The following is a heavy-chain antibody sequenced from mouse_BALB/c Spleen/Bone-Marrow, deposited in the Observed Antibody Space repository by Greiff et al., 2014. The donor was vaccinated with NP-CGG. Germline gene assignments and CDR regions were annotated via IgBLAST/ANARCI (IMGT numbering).Heavy chain of an antibody. CDR3: ARGGITTRYYNMDY. D-gene: IGHD2-4*01. CDR2: ISYDGSN. Sequence: EVQLQESGPGLVKPSQSLSLTCSVTGYSITSGYYWNWIRQFPGNKLEWMGYISYDGSNNFNPSLKNRISTTRDTSKSQFFLKLNSVTTEDTATYYCARGGITTRYYNMDYWGQGTSVTVSS. J-gene: IGHJ4*01. V-gene: IGHV3-6*02. CDR1: GYSITSGYY.